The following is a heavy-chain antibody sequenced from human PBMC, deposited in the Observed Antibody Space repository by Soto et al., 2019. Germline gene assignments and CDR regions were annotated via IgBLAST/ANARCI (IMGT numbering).Heavy chain of an antibody. CDR3: TRDSSHGYSNYYYYYGMDV. V-gene: IGHV1-18*01. D-gene: IGHD2-21*01. CDR2: INVYNGNT. CDR1: GYTFPRYA. J-gene: IGHJ6*02. Sequence: ASVKVSCKASGYTFPRYAIRWVRQAPGQGLDWMGWINVYNGNTKYAQKFPGRLTITAAESTSTAYMELSSRRAEDTAVYYCTRDSSHGYSNYYYYYGMDVWGQRTRV.